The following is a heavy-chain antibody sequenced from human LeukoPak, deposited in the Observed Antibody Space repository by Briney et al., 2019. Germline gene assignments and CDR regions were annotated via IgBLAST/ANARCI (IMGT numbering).Heavy chain of an antibody. CDR3: AGEPRQLAY. CDR1: GWSFNNYW. D-gene: IGHD6-6*01. J-gene: IGHJ4*02. CDR2: INKVGSDT. Sequence: GGSLRLSCAVSGWSFNNYWMSWVRQVPGKGLEWVSSINKVGSDTRYADSARGRFTISRDNAKNSLYLQMNSLRVEDTATYYCAGEPRQLAYWGQGTLVTVSS. V-gene: IGHV3-7*03.